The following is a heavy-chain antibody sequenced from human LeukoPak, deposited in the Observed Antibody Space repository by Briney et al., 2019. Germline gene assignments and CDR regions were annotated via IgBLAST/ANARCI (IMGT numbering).Heavy chain of an antibody. D-gene: IGHD1-1*01. CDR3: ARHQLEPHFDY. V-gene: IGHV4-34*01. CDR2: INHSGST. J-gene: IGHJ4*02. CDR1: GGSFSGYY. Sequence: SETLSLTCAVYGGSFSGYYWSWIRQPPGKGLEWIGEINHSGSTNYNPSLKSRVTISVDTSKNQFSLKLSSVTAADTAVYCCARHQLEPHFDYWGQGTLVTVSS.